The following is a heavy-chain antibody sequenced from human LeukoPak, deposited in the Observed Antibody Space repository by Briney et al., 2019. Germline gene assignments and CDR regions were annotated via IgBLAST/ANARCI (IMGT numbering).Heavy chain of an antibody. D-gene: IGHD2-15*01. V-gene: IGHV3-30*18. CDR1: GFTFSSYG. CDR2: ISYDGSNK. Sequence: GGSLRLSCAASGFTFSSYGMHWVRQAPGKGLEWVAVISYDGSNKYYADSVKGRFTISRDNSKNTQYLQMNSLRAEDTAVYYCAKFQDTFHYYYGMDVWGKGTTVTVSS. CDR3: AKFQDTFHYYYGMDV. J-gene: IGHJ6*04.